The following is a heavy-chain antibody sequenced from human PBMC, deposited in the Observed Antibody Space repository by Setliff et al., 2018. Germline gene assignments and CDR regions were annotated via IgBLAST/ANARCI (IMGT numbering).Heavy chain of an antibody. D-gene: IGHD3-22*01. CDR2: IYPDDSDT. Sequence: PGESLKISCKASGYNFLDYWIGWVRQMPGKGLEWMGIIYPDDSDTRYSPSVQGPFTISADRSISTAYLQWSSLKASDTAFYYCARRRRFDSGGPRSPWYFDLRGRGTLVTVSS. CDR3: ARRRRFDSGGPRSPWYFDL. J-gene: IGHJ2*01. CDR1: GYNFLDYW. V-gene: IGHV5-51*01.